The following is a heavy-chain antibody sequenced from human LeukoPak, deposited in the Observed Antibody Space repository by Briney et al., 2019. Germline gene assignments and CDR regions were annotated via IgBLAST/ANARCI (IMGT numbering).Heavy chain of an antibody. CDR3: ARVKADYYTVDY. CDR1: GGSISSYY. Sequence: SETLSLTCTASGGSISSYYWSWIRQPPGKGLEWIGYIYYSGSTNYNPSLKSRVTISVDTSKNQFSLKLSSVTAADTAVYYCARVKADYYTVDYWGQGTLVTVSP. CDR2: IYYSGST. J-gene: IGHJ4*02. V-gene: IGHV4-59*01. D-gene: IGHD3-10*01.